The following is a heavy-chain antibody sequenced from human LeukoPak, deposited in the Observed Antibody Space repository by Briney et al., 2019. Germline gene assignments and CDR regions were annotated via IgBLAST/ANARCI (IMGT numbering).Heavy chain of an antibody. J-gene: IGHJ4*02. Sequence: GGSLRLSCAASGFTVSSNHMSWVRQAPGKGLEWVSVIYSGGSTYYADSVKGRFTISRDNSKNTLYLQMNSLRAEDTAVYYCARSPRTSSGWYAYFDYWGQGTLVTVSS. CDR2: IYSGGST. D-gene: IGHD6-13*01. V-gene: IGHV3-53*01. CDR1: GFTVSSNH. CDR3: ARSPRTSSGWYAYFDY.